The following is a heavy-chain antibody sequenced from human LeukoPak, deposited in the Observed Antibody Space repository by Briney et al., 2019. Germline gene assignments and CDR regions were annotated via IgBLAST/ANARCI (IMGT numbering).Heavy chain of an antibody. Sequence: SETLSLTCTVSGGSISSSSYYWGWIRQPPGKGLEWIGSIYYSGSTYYNPSLKSRVTISVDTSKNQFSLKLSSVTAADTAVYYCASVITMVRGFGYWGQGTLVTVSS. CDR3: ASVITMVRGFGY. V-gene: IGHV4-39*01. D-gene: IGHD3-10*01. CDR1: GGSISSSSYY. CDR2: IYYSGST. J-gene: IGHJ4*02.